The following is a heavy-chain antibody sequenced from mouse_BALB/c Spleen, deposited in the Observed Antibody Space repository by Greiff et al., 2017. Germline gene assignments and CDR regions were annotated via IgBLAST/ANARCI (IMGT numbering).Heavy chain of an antibody. Sequence: QVQLKQSGAELVKPGASVKLSCKASGYTFTSYWMHWVKQRPGQGLEWIGEIDPSDSYTNYNQKFKGKATLTVDKSSSTAYMQLSSLTSEDSAVYYCARKYGNYAAMDYWGQGTSVTVSS. CDR2: IDPSDSYT. V-gene: IGHV1-69*02. CDR3: ARKYGNYAAMDY. CDR1: GYTFTSYW. J-gene: IGHJ4*01. D-gene: IGHD2-10*02.